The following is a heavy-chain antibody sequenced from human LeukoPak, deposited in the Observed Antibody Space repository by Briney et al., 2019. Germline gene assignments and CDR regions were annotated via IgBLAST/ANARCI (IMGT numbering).Heavy chain of an antibody. CDR2: ISGSGSNT. CDR3: AKFSPYGGNSY. V-gene: IGHV3-23*01. D-gene: IGHD4-23*01. J-gene: IGHJ4*02. Sequence: GGSLRLSCAASGFTFSSYAMSWVRQAPGKGLEWVSAISGSGSNTYYADSVKGGFTISRDNSKDTLYLQMNSLRVEDTAVYYCAKFSPYGGNSYWGQGTLVTVSS. CDR1: GFTFSSYA.